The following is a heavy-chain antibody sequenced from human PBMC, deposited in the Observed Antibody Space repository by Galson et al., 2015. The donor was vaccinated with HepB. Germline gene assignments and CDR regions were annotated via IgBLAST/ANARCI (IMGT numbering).Heavy chain of an antibody. J-gene: IGHJ6*02. Sequence: SLRLSCAASGFTFRTYGMHWVRQAPGKGLEWVAFVGYDGSNKNYADSVKGRFTFSRDNSKNTMDLQMNSLRPEDTAVYYCARRDTAGKFGMDVWGQGTTVTVSS. V-gene: IGHV3-30*02. CDR1: GFTFRTYG. CDR2: VGYDGSNK. CDR3: ARRDTAGKFGMDV. D-gene: IGHD3-10*01.